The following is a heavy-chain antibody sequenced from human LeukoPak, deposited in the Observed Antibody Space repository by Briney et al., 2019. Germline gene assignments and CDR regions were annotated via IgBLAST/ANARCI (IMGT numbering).Heavy chain of an antibody. D-gene: IGHD6-19*01. CDR1: GGSISSSIYY. J-gene: IGHJ4*02. CDR3: ARVTGYSSGWYVGY. CDR2: IYYSGST. Sequence: PSETLSLTCTVSGGSISSSIYYWGWIRQPPGKGLEWIGSIYYSGSTYYNPSLKSRVTISVDTSKNQFSLKLSSVTAADTAVYYCARVTGYSSGWYVGYWGQGTLVTVSS. V-gene: IGHV4-39*01.